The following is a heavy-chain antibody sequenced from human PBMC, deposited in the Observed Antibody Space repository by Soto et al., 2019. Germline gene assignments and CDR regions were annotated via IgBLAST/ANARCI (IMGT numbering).Heavy chain of an antibody. Sequence: EVQLLESGGGLVQPGGSLRLSCAASGFTFSSYAMSWVRQAPGKGLEWVSAISGSGGSTYYADTVKGRFTISRDNSKKTLYLQKNSLRAEDTAVYYCAKPSFAAAGFDYWGQRTQVTVSS. J-gene: IGHJ4*02. CDR3: AKPSFAAAGFDY. CDR1: GFTFSSYA. CDR2: ISGSGGST. V-gene: IGHV3-23*01. D-gene: IGHD6-13*01.